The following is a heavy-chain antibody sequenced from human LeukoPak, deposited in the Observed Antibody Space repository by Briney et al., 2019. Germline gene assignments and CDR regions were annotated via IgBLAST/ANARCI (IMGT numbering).Heavy chain of an antibody. Sequence: SETLSLTRTVSGGSISSYYWSWIRQPPGKGREWIGYIYYSGSTNYNPSLKRRVTISVDTSKPQFSLKLSSVTAADTAVYYCARHGSDSSLTYDYWGQGTLVTVSS. CDR3: ARHGSDSSLTYDY. V-gene: IGHV4-59*08. CDR1: GGSISSYY. D-gene: IGHD3-22*01. CDR2: IYYSGST. J-gene: IGHJ4*02.